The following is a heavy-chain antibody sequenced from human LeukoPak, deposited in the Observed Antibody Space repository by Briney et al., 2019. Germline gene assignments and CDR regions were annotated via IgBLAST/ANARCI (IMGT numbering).Heavy chain of an antibody. D-gene: IGHD3-10*01. CDR3: ARDADGSGTLLDY. V-gene: IGHV1-18*01. Sequence: ASVKVSCKTSGYTSGNYAITWVRQAPGQGLEWMGWISGDNGDTKYAQKVQGRVTVTTDTSTTTTYMELRSLRSDDTAVYYCARDADGSGTLLDYWGQGSLVTVSS. CDR2: ISGDNGDT. J-gene: IGHJ4*02. CDR1: GYTSGNYA.